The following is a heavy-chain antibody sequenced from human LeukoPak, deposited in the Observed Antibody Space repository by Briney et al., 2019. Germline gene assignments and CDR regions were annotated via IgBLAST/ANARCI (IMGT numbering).Heavy chain of an antibody. CDR1: GGSISSYY. CDR3: AREANYYDSSGYLGAFDI. D-gene: IGHD3-22*01. CDR2: IYYSGST. J-gene: IGHJ3*02. V-gene: IGHV4-59*01. Sequence: SETLSLTCTVSGGSISSYYWSWIRQPPGKGLEWIGYIYYSGSTNYNPSLKSRVTISVDTSKYQFSLKLSSVTAADTAVYYCAREANYYDSSGYLGAFDIWGQGTMVTVSS.